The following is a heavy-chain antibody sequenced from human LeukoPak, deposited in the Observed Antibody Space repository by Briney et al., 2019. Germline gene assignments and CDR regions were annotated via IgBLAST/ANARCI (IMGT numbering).Heavy chain of an antibody. V-gene: IGHV1-2*02. CDR1: GYTFTDYY. CDR2: INPNDGDT. CDR3: ARANFLYCSSTTCLFDY. Sequence: ASVKVSCRASGYTFTDYYMHWVRQAPGQGFEWMGWINPNDGDTNYAQKFQGRVTMTRDTSISTAHMEVSRLRSDDTAVYYCARANFLYCSSTTCLFDYWGQGTLVTVSS. J-gene: IGHJ4*02. D-gene: IGHD2-2*01.